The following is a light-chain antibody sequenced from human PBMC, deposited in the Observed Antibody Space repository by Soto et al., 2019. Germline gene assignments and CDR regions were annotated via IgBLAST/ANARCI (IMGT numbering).Light chain of an antibody. CDR3: QQRYSSYS. CDR2: AAS. J-gene: IGKJ2*01. Sequence: DIQMTQSPSSLSASVGDRVTITCRASQSISSYLNWYQQKPAKAPKLLIYAASSLQSGVPSRFSSSGSGTDFTLPISSLQPEDLATYYCQQRYSSYSFGQGTKLEIK. V-gene: IGKV1-39*01. CDR1: QSISSY.